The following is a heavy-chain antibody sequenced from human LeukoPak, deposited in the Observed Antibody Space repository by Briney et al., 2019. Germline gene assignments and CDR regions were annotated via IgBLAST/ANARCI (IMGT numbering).Heavy chain of an antibody. D-gene: IGHD2-8*02. CDR3: AKSSLGDTGAYQYYFDY. V-gene: IGHV3-23*01. CDR2: ISDSGDST. Sequence: GGSLRLSCSASGFTFSSYAMSWVRQAPGKGLEWVSAISDSGDSTYYADSVKGRFTISRDNSKNTLYLQMNSLGAEDTAVYYCAKSSLGDTGAYQYYFDYWGQGTLVTVSS. CDR1: GFTFSSYA. J-gene: IGHJ4*02.